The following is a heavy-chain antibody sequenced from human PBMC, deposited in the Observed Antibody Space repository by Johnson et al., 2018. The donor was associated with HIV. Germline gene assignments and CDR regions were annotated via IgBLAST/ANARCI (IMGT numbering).Heavy chain of an antibody. CDR2: LFSGGSI. Sequence: VQLVESGGGLVQPGGSLRLSCAASGFTVSSYYMSWVRQAPGKGLEWVSVLFSGGSIYFADSVKGRFTISRDNSKNTLYLQMNSLRAEDTAVYYCARACRDGYTCDALDIWGQGTMVTVSS. J-gene: IGHJ3*02. V-gene: IGHV3-66*01. CDR3: ARACRDGYTCDALDI. D-gene: IGHD5-24*01. CDR1: GFTVSSYY.